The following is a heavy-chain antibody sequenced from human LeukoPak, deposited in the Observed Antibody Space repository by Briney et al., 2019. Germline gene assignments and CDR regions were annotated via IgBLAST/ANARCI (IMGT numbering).Heavy chain of an antibody. J-gene: IGHJ6*02. CDR3: ARDEACSGGNCYGLDV. Sequence: GGSLRLSCAASGFTFSNYWMSWVRQAPGKGLEWVANIKQDGSEIYYVASVKGRFTISRDNAKNSLYPQMNSLRAEDTAVYYCARDEACSGGNCYGLDVWGQGTTVTVSS. CDR1: GFTFSNYW. CDR2: IKQDGSEI. V-gene: IGHV3-7*01. D-gene: IGHD2-15*01.